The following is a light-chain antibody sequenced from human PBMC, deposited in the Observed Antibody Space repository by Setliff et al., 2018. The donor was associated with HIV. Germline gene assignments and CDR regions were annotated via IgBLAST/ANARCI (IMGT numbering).Light chain of an antibody. V-gene: IGLV2-8*01. Sequence: VLTQPPSASGPPAQSVTISCTGTSTDVGHYNYVSWYQQHPGGAPKLLIYEVTKRHAGVPDRFSGSKSGNTASLTVSGLQPEDAADYYCSSYAGANIHVFGTGTQVTVL. CDR1: STDVGHYNY. CDR3: SSYAGANIHV. J-gene: IGLJ1*01. CDR2: EVT.